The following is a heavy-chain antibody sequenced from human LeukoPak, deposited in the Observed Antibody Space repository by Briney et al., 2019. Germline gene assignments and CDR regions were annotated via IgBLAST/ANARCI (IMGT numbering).Heavy chain of an antibody. CDR3: ARDQKHIVVVTARSIDN. CDR2: ISAYNGNT. CDR1: GYTFTSYG. Sequence: GASVKVSCKASGYTFTSYGISWVRRAPGQGLEWMGWISAYNGNTNYAQKFKGRVTMTTDTSTSTAYMELRSLTSDDTAIYYCARDQKHIVVVTARSIDNWGQGTLVTVSS. V-gene: IGHV1-18*01. D-gene: IGHD2-21*02. J-gene: IGHJ4*02.